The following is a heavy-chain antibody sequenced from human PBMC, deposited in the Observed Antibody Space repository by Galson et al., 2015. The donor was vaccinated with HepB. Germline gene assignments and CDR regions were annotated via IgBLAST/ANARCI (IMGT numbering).Heavy chain of an antibody. CDR3: ARTYDSFGYPLDY. Sequence: ETLSLTCAVYGGSFSGHYWSWIRQPPGRGLEWIGEINHNGKTNYNPSLKSRVTISIDTSKNQFSLKVRSVTAADTAMYYCARTYDSFGYPLDYWGQGTLVTVSS. CDR2: INHNGKT. CDR1: GGSFSGHY. V-gene: IGHV4-34*01. D-gene: IGHD3-22*01. J-gene: IGHJ4*02.